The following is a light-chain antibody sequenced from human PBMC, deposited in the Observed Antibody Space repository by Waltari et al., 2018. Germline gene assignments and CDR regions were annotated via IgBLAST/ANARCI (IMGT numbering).Light chain of an antibody. Sequence: QSALTQPASVSGSPGQSITISCTGTSSDGGGYNYVSWYQQHPGKAPKLMIYDVSKRPSGVSTRFSGSKSGNTASLTISGLQAADEADYYCSSYTSSSTLVFGGGTKLTVL. CDR3: SSYTSSSTLV. CDR2: DVS. J-gene: IGLJ3*02. V-gene: IGLV2-14*01. CDR1: SSDGGGYNY.